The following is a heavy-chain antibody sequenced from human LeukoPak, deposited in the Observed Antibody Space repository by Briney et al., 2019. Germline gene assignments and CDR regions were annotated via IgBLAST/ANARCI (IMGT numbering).Heavy chain of an antibody. CDR2: INPSDGTT. V-gene: IGHV1-46*04. CDR3: ARDYCGGDCHFDY. CDR1: GYSFTNYY. Sequence: ASVKVSCKPSGYSFTNYYMPWVRQAPGQGLEWVGIINPSDGTTRYAQKLQGRVTVTRDMSTSTVYMELSALRSDDTAVYYCARDYCGGDCHFDYWGQGTLVSVSS. J-gene: IGHJ4*02. D-gene: IGHD2-21*02.